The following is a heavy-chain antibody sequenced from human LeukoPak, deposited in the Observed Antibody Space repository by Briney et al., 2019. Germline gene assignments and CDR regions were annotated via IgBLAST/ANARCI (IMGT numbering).Heavy chain of an antibody. CDR2: IYYSGST. CDR3: ARDRREEYYDSSGELDY. Sequence: SETLSLTCSVSGGSINNYWWNWIRQPPGKGLEWIGYIYYSGSTSYNPSLKSRLTISVDTSLNQFSLKLNSVTAADTAVYYCARDRREEYYDSSGELDYWGQGTLVTVSS. D-gene: IGHD3-22*01. V-gene: IGHV4-59*01. J-gene: IGHJ4*02. CDR1: GGSINNYW.